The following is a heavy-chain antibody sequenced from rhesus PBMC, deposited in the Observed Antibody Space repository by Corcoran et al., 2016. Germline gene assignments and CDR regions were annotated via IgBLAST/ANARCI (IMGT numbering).Heavy chain of an antibody. D-gene: IGHD4-11*01. CDR2: ISASCDAT. J-gene: IGHJ4*01. Sequence: DVQLVESGGGLVKPGGSLRLSCLASGFTFTTYAMNWVRQAPGEGRGWVSVISASCDATDPADSVKGRFTISRDNAKNSLFLQMNSLRAEDTAVYYCTHYQRGYWGQGVLVTVSS. V-gene: IGHV3-100*02. CDR1: GFTFTTYA. CDR3: THYQRGY.